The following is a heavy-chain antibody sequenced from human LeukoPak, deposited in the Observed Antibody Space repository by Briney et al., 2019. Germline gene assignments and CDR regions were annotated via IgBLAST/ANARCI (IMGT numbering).Heavy chain of an antibody. CDR2: TYPVDSDT. CDR1: GYSFTSYW. Sequence: GESLKISCKGSGYSFTSYWIAWVRQMPGKGLEWMGITYPVDSDTRYSPSFQGQVTISADKSINTAYLQWSSLKASDTAIYYCARAWNFDYWGQGTLVTVFS. V-gene: IGHV5-51*01. J-gene: IGHJ4*02. CDR3: ARAWNFDY.